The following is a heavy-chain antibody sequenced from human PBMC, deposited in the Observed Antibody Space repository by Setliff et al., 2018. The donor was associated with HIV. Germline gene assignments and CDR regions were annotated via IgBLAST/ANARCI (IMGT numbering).Heavy chain of an antibody. CDR1: GGSISSGSDY. D-gene: IGHD1-20*01. CDR2: IHISGTA. J-gene: IGHJ5*02. CDR3: AGCITGTTHWFDP. V-gene: IGHV4-61*10. Sequence: SETLSLTCTVSGGSISSGSDYWSWIRQPAGKGLEWIGQIHISGTANYNPSLKSRVTISVDTSKNQFSLKLSSVTAADTAVYYCAGCITGTTHWFDPWGQGTLVTVSS.